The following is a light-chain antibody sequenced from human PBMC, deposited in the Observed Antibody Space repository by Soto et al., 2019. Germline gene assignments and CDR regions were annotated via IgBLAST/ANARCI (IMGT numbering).Light chain of an antibody. CDR3: QQHGSSPIT. CDR1: QSVAGAY. CDR2: EAS. J-gene: IGKJ5*01. Sequence: DIVMTQSPGTLSLSPGARAPLSCRARQSVAGAYVAWYQQRPGQAPRLLISEASSRATGIPDRFSGSGSGTDFTLTIDRLEPEDFAMYYCQQHGSSPITFGQGTRLENK. V-gene: IGKV3-20*01.